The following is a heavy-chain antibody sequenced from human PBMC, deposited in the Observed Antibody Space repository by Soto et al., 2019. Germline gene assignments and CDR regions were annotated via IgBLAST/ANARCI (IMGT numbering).Heavy chain of an antibody. J-gene: IGHJ1*01. CDR1: GFSVSSNY. CDR2: IYSGGGT. Sequence: EVQLVESGGGLVQPGGSLRLSCAASGFSVSSNYMSWVRQAPGKGLEWVSVIYSGGGTYYADSVKGRFTISRDNSKNTLYLPMNRLRAEDTAVYYCARDLVGATTEYFQHWGQGTLVTVSS. V-gene: IGHV3-66*01. CDR3: ARDLVGATTEYFQH. D-gene: IGHD1-26*01.